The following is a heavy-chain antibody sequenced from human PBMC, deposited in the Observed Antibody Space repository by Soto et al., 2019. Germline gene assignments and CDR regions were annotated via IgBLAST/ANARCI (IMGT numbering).Heavy chain of an antibody. V-gene: IGHV1-18*04. D-gene: IGHD1-1*01. Sequence: QVKLVQSGAGVKKPGASVKVSCEASGYTFTSHDIAWVRQAPGQGLEWMGWVSAYNGNTNYAPKFQGRVTMTTDTSKSTAFMELRSLRSADTAMYYCARVTTPGWFDPWGQGTLITVSS. CDR1: GYTFTSHD. CDR3: ARVTTPGWFDP. CDR2: VSAYNGNT. J-gene: IGHJ5*02.